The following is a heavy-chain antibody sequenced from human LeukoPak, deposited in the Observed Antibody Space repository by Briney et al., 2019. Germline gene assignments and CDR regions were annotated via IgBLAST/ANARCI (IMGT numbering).Heavy chain of an antibody. J-gene: IGHJ6*03. D-gene: IGHD2-2*01. CDR3: SKMPLRYYYMDV. V-gene: IGHV3-74*01. CDR1: GFTFSGYG. CDR2: INSEGSST. Sequence: GRSLRLSCAASGFTFSGYGMQWVRQSPGKGLLWVSRINSEGSSTGYADSVKGRFTISRDNANNTLYLQMNSLRAEDTAVYFCSKMPLRYYYMDVWGKGTTVTVSS.